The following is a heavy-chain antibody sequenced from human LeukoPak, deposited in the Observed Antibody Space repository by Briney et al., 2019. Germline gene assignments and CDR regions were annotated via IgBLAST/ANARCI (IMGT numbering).Heavy chain of an antibody. Sequence: PGGSLRLSCAASGFTFSSYGMHWVRQAPGKGLEWVAFIRYDGSNKYYADSVKGRFTISRDNSKNTLYLQMNSLRAEDTAVYYCAKNPFGGYSYGYVDYWGQGTLVTVSS. CDR3: AKNPFGGYSYGYVDY. J-gene: IGHJ4*02. V-gene: IGHV3-30*02. CDR2: IRYDGSNK. CDR1: GFTFSSYG. D-gene: IGHD5-18*01.